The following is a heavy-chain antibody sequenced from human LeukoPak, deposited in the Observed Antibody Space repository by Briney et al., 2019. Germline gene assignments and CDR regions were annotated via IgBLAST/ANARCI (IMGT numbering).Heavy chain of an antibody. CDR3: ARTAYCGGDCYPLDY. Sequence: GGSLRLSCAASGFTFSSYGMHWVRQAPGKGLEWVAVIWYDGGNKYYADSVKGRFTISRDNSKNTLYLQMNSLRAEDTAVYYCARTAYCGGDCYPLDYWGQGTLVTVSS. V-gene: IGHV3-33*01. J-gene: IGHJ4*02. CDR2: IWYDGGNK. D-gene: IGHD2-21*02. CDR1: GFTFSSYG.